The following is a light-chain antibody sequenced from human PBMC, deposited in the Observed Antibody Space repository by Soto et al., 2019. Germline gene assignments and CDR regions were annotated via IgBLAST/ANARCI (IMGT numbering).Light chain of an antibody. J-gene: IGKJ5*01. CDR3: QQLNINSYPIT. CDR1: QGISSY. CDR2: AAS. Sequence: IQLTQSPSSLSASVGDRVTITCQASQGISSYLAWYQQKPGKAPKLLINAASTLQTGVPSRFSGSGSGTDFTLTISGLQTEDFATYYCQQLNINSYPITFGQGTRLEL. V-gene: IGKV1-9*01.